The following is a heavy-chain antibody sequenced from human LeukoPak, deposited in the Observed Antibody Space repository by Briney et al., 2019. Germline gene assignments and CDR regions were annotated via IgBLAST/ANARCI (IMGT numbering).Heavy chain of an antibody. V-gene: IGHV3-11*03. CDR2: ISSSSSDT. J-gene: IGHJ6*02. CDR3: ARGYCSGGSCYGREGYYYGMDV. Sequence: ESGGGLVNPGGSLRLSCAASGFIVNDYYMSWMGQAPGKWLEWVSYISSSSSDTNYADSVKGRFTISRDNAKNSLYLQMNSLRAEDTAVYYCARGYCSGGSCYGREGYYYGMDVWGQGTTVTVSS. D-gene: IGHD2-15*01. CDR1: GFIVNDYY.